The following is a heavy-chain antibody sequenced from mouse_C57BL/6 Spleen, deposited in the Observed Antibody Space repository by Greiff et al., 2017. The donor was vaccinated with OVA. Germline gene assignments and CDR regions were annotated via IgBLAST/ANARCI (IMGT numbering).Heavy chain of an antibody. CDR3: ASYYGSSYEGAYAMDY. D-gene: IGHD1-1*01. CDR1: GYTFTDYY. CDR2: IFPGSGST. J-gene: IGHJ4*01. V-gene: IGHV1-75*01. Sequence: VQLQQSGPELVKPGASVKISCKASGYTFTDYYINWVKQRPGQGLEWIGWIFPGSGSTYSNATFKGKATLTVDKSSSTAYMYLISLTSEDAAVYFCASYYGSSYEGAYAMDYWGQGTSVTVSS.